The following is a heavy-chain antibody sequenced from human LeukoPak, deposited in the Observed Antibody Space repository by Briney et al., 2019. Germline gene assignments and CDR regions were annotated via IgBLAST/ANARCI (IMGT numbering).Heavy chain of an antibody. Sequence: PGGSLRLSCAASGFTFSSYSMNWVRQAPGKGLEWVSSISSSSSYIYYADSVKGRFTISRDNAKNSLYLQMNSLRAEDTAVYYCARDPVAVTTSQYYFDYWGQGTLVTVSS. D-gene: IGHD4-17*01. CDR2: ISSSSSYI. J-gene: IGHJ4*02. CDR1: GFTFSSYS. CDR3: ARDPVAVTTSQYYFDY. V-gene: IGHV3-21*01.